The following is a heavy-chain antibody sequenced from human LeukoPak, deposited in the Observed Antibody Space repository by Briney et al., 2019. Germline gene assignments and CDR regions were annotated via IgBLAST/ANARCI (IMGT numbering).Heavy chain of an antibody. D-gene: IGHD6-6*01. Sequence: SETLSLTCTVSGDSISSSSYYWGWIRQPPGKGLEWIGYIYYSGSTKYNPSLKSRVTISVDTSKNQFSLRLSSVTAADTAVYYCARDWGVSARPGYMDVWGKGTTVTVSS. J-gene: IGHJ6*03. CDR1: GDSISSSSYY. CDR2: IYYSGST. CDR3: ARDWGVSARPGYMDV. V-gene: IGHV4-61*01.